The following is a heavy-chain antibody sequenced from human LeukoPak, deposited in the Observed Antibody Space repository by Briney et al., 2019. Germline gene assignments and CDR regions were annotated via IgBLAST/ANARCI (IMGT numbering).Heavy chain of an antibody. CDR1: GASISSLTYY. CDR3: ARSRYYYDSNSGWFDP. CDR2: IKQDGSEK. Sequence: ETLSLTCIVSGASISSLTYYWGWVRQAPGKGLEWVANIKQDGSEKYYVDSVKGRFTISRDNAKNSLYLQMNSLRAEDTAVYYCARSRYYYDSNSGWFDPWGQGTLVTVSS. D-gene: IGHD3-22*01. J-gene: IGHJ5*02. V-gene: IGHV3-7*01.